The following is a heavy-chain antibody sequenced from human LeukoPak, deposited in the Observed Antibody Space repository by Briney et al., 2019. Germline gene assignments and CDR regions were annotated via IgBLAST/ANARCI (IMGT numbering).Heavy chain of an antibody. J-gene: IGHJ5*02. V-gene: IGHV3-21*01. CDR1: GFTFSSYS. D-gene: IGHD4-17*01. Sequence: GGSLRLFCAASGFTFSSYSMNWVRQAPGKGLEWVSSISSSSSYIYYADSVKGRFTISRDNAKNSLYLQMNSLRAEDTAVHYCARGEYGDYFNWFDPWGQGTLVTVSS. CDR2: ISSSSSYI. CDR3: ARGEYGDYFNWFDP.